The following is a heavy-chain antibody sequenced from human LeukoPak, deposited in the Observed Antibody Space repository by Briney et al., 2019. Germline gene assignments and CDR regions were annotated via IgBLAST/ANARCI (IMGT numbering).Heavy chain of an antibody. CDR1: GGSISSYY. V-gene: IGHV4-59*01. CDR2: IYYSGST. CDR3: GRGDPGGGGLDY. Sequence: SETLSLTCTVSGGSISSYYWSWIRQPPGKGPEWIGYIYYSGSTNYNPSLKSRVTISVDTSKNQFSLKLSSVTAADTAVYYCGRGDPGGGGLDYWGQGTLVTVSS. J-gene: IGHJ4*02. D-gene: IGHD2-21*01.